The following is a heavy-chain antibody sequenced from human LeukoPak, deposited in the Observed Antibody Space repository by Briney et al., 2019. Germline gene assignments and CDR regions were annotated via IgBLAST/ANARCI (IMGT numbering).Heavy chain of an antibody. CDR3: ARVHYYGSGILDAFDI. Sequence: GASVKVSCKASGYTFTSYGISWVRQAPGQGLEWMGWISAYNGNTNYAQKLQGRVTMTTDTSTSTAYMELRSLRSDDTAVYYCARVHYYGSGILDAFDIWGQGTMVTVSS. V-gene: IGHV1-18*01. D-gene: IGHD3-10*01. CDR1: GYTFTSYG. J-gene: IGHJ3*02. CDR2: ISAYNGNT.